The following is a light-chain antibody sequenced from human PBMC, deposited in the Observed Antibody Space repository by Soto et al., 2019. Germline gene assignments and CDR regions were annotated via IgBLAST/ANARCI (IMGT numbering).Light chain of an antibody. Sequence: QSVLTQPASVSGSPGQSITISCTGTSSDVGGYNYVSWYQHHPGKAPKLMIYEVSNRPSGVSNRFSGSKSGNTASLTISGLQAEDEADYYCSSYTSESSVYVLGTGTKLTVL. CDR1: SSDVGGYNY. CDR2: EVS. J-gene: IGLJ1*01. V-gene: IGLV2-14*01. CDR3: SSYTSESSVYV.